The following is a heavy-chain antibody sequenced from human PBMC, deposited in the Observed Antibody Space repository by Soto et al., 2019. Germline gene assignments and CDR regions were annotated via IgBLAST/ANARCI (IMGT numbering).Heavy chain of an antibody. CDR1: GSTFTSYG. V-gene: IGHV1-18*01. J-gene: IGHJ6*02. Sequence: QVQLVQSGAEVKKPGASVKVSCKASGSTFTSYGISWVRQAPGQGLEWMGWISAYNGNTNYAQKLQGRVTMTTDTSTSTAYMELRSLRSDDTAVYYCARDLRRRSTSYYYYGMDVWGQGTTVTVSS. D-gene: IGHD2-8*01. CDR3: ARDLRRRSTSYYYYGMDV. CDR2: ISAYNGNT.